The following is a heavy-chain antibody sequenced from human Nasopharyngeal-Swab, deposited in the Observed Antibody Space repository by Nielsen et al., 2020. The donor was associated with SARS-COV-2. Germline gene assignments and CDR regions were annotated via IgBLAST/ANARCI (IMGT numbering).Heavy chain of an antibody. CDR2: ISSSGSTI. CDR1: GFTFSSYE. J-gene: IGHJ2*01. CDR3: ARDKARYNWNLSLGWYFDL. V-gene: IGHV3-48*03. Sequence: GGSLRLSCAASGFTFSSYEMNWARQAPGKGLEWVSYISSSGSTIYYADSVKGRFTISRDNAKNSLYLQMNSLRAEDTAVYYCARDKARYNWNLSLGWYFDLWGRGTLVTVSS. D-gene: IGHD1-20*01.